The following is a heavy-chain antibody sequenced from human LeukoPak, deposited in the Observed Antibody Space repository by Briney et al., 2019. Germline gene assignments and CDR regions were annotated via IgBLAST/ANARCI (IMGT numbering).Heavy chain of an antibody. V-gene: IGHV3-30*18. Sequence: RGGSLRLSCAASGFTFSSYGIHWVRQAPGKGLEWVAIISNDGSNEYYADSVKGRFTISRDNSKNTVYLQMNSLRAEDTALYYCAKGARFFFYGMDVWGQGTTFSVFS. J-gene: IGHJ6*02. D-gene: IGHD6-6*01. CDR1: GFTFSSYG. CDR2: ISNDGSNE. CDR3: AKGARFFFYGMDV.